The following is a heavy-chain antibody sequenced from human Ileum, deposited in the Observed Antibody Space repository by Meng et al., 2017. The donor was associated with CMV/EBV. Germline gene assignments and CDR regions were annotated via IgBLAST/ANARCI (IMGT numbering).Heavy chain of an antibody. CDR3: ASSIGGIAAAAFDS. V-gene: IGHV3-30*04. J-gene: IGHJ4*02. D-gene: IGHD6-13*01. CDR2: ISYDGSNK. Sequence: GGSLRLSCEASGFTFSSYAVHWVRQTPGKGLEWLADISYDGSNKYYADSVKGRFTISRDNSKNTLYLQMNSLRVEDTAVYYCASSIGGIAAAAFDSWGQGTLVTVSS. CDR1: GFTFSSYA.